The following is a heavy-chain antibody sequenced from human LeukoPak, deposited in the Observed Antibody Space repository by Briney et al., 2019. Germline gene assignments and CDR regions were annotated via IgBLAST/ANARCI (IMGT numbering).Heavy chain of an antibody. J-gene: IGHJ4*02. V-gene: IGHV3-21*01. D-gene: IGHD7-27*01. CDR3: VRDETGDFRVVDYFDY. Sequence: PGGSLRLSCAASGFTFSSYSMNWVRQAPGKGLEWVSSISSSSSYIYYGDSVKGRFTISRDNAKNSLYLQMNSLRVEDTAVYYCVRDETGDFRVVDYFDYWGQGTLVTVSS. CDR2: ISSSSSYI. CDR1: GFTFSSYS.